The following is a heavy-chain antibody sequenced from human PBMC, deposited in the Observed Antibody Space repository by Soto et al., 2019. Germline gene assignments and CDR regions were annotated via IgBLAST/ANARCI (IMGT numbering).Heavy chain of an antibody. CDR3: ARVEDSGSYYLTF. CDR1: GYTFTSYY. Sequence: EASVKVSCTASGYTFTSYYMHWVRQAPGQRLEWMGWINAGNGNTKYSQKLQGRVTITTDTSASTAYMELSSLRSEDTAVYYCARVEDSGSYYLTFWGQGTLVTVSS. J-gene: IGHJ4*02. CDR2: INAGNGNT. D-gene: IGHD1-26*01. V-gene: IGHV1-3*01.